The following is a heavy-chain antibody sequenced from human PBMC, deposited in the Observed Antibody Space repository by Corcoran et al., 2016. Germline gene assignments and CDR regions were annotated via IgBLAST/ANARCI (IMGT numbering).Heavy chain of an antibody. CDR2: ISGSGGST. CDR1: GFTFSNYA. Sequence: EVQLLESGGDLVQPGGSLTVSCAASGFTFSNYAMSWVRQAPGKGLEWVSGISGSGGSTYYADSVKGRFTVSRDNSKNTLYLQMNSLRAEGTAVYSCAKVGDCSSSTCYRKSYFDYWGQGILVTVSS. D-gene: IGHD2-2*01. CDR3: AKVGDCSSSTCYRKSYFDY. V-gene: IGHV3-23*01. J-gene: IGHJ4*02.